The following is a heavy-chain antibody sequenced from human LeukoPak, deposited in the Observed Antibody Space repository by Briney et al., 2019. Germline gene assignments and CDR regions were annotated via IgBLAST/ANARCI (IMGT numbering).Heavy chain of an antibody. CDR3: TGEYIRGMADY. J-gene: IGHJ4*02. CDR2: ISSSGNYR. Sequence: PGGSLRLSCAASGFSFSTYTMIWFRQAAWKALQWVSSISSSGNYRDFADSVKGRFTISRDNAQKSLYLQMNSLRAEDTAVYYCTGEYIRGMADYWGQGTVVIVSS. D-gene: IGHD6-13*01. CDR1: GFSFSTYT. V-gene: IGHV3-21*01.